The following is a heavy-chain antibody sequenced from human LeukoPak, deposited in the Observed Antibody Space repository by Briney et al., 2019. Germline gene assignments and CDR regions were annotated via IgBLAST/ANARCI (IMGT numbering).Heavy chain of an antibody. CDR3: ARGLGGSYSHYYYYYMDV. J-gene: IGHJ6*03. D-gene: IGHD1-26*01. V-gene: IGHV1-8*01. Sequence: ASVKVSCKASGYTFTSYDINWVRQATGQGLEWMGWMNPNSGNTGYAQKFQGRVTMTRNTFISTAYMELSSLRSEDTAVYYCARGLGGSYSHYYYYYMDVWGKGTTVTVSS. CDR2: MNPNSGNT. CDR1: GYTFTSYD.